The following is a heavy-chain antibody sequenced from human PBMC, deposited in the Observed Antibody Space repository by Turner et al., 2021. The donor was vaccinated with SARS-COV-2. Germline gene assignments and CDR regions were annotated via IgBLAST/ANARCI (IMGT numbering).Heavy chain of an antibody. Sequence: EVQLVESGGGLVQPGGSLRISCAASGFTFSSYEMNWVRQAPGKGLEWVSYISRSGGTIYYADSVKGRFTISRDNAKNSLYLQMNSLRAEDTAVYYCARDVRELPFSPDAFDIWGQGTMVTVSS. V-gene: IGHV3-48*03. CDR3: ARDVRELPFSPDAFDI. J-gene: IGHJ3*02. D-gene: IGHD1-26*01. CDR1: GFTFSSYE. CDR2: ISRSGGTI.